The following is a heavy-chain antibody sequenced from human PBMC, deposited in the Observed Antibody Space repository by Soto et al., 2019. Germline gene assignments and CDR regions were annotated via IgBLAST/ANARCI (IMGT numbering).Heavy chain of an antibody. J-gene: IGHJ5*02. CDR2: IYATGTT. CDR3: VRHGTKTFRAWFDP. CDR1: GASISGFY. D-gene: IGHD1-1*01. V-gene: IGHV4-4*07. Sequence: SETLSLTCTVSGASISGFYWSWSRKSAGKGLEWIGRIYATGTTDYNPSLKSRVMMSVDTSKKQFSLKLRSVTAADTAVYYCVRHGTKTFRAWFDPWGQGISVTVS.